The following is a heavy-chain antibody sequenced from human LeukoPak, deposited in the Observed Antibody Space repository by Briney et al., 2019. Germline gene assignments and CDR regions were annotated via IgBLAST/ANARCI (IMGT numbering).Heavy chain of an antibody. CDR1: GYTFTSYY. J-gene: IGHJ4*02. CDR3: ARDGMGYYDFWSGYWDY. Sequence: ASVKVSCKASGYTFTSYYMHWVRQAPGQGLEWMGIINPSGGSTSYAQKFQGRVTMTRDTSTSTVYMELSSLRSEDTAVYYCARDGMGYYDFWSGYWDYWGQGTLVTVSS. CDR2: INPSGGST. D-gene: IGHD3-3*01. V-gene: IGHV1-46*01.